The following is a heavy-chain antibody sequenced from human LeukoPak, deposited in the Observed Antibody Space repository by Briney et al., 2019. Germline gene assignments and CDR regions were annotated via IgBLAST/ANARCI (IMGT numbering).Heavy chain of an antibody. V-gene: IGHV3-11*01. J-gene: IGHJ4*02. CDR1: GFTFSDYY. Sequence: GGSLRLSCAASGFTFSDYYMSWLRQAPGKWLQWASYISSSGSTIYYADSVNCRFTISRDKAKNSLYLQMNSLRAEDTAVYYCSFSMVRGVIGTYYFDCWGQGTLVTVSS. D-gene: IGHD3-10*01. CDR2: ISSSGSTI. CDR3: SFSMVRGVIGTYYFDC.